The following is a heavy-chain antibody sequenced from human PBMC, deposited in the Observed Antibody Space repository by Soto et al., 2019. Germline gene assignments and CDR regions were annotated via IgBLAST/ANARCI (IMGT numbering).Heavy chain of an antibody. CDR2: IYHSGST. V-gene: IGHV4-30-2*01. Sequence: PSETLSLTCTVSGGSISSGGYYWSWIRQHPGKGLEWIGYIYHSGSTYYNPSLKSRVTISVDRSKNQFSLKLSSVTAADTAVYYCARLRTQWLVFGDPYYFDYWGQGTLVTVSS. CDR3: ARLRTQWLVFGDPYYFDY. J-gene: IGHJ4*02. D-gene: IGHD6-19*01. CDR1: GGSISSGGYY.